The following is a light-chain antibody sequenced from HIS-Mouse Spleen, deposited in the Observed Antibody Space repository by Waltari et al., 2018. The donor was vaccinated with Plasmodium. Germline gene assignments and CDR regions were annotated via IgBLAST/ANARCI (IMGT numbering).Light chain of an antibody. Sequence: QSALTQPASVSGSPGQSIPISCTGTSSDVGGYNYVSWYQQHPGKAPKLMIYDVSNRPSGVSNRFSGSKSGNTASLTISGLQAEDEADYYCSSYTSSSTAFGTGTKVTVL. CDR2: DVS. V-gene: IGLV2-14*03. J-gene: IGLJ1*01. CDR3: SSYTSSSTA. CDR1: SSDVGGYNY.